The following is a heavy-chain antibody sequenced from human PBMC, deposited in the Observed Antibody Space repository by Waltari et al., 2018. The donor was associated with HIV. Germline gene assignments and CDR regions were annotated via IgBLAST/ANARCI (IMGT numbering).Heavy chain of an antibody. CDR3: ARRRYDFWSDWYFDL. V-gene: IGHV4-34*01. CDR2: IKHSGST. J-gene: IGHJ2*01. Sequence: VQLQQWGAGLLKPSETLSLPCAVPGGSCPGSSSIWIRQPPGKGLWWIGEIKHSGSTNYNPSLKSRITRSVDTSKNQLSLKLSSVTAADTAVYYCARRRYDFWSDWYFDLWGRGTLVTVSS. D-gene: IGHD3-3*01. CDR1: GGSCPGSS.